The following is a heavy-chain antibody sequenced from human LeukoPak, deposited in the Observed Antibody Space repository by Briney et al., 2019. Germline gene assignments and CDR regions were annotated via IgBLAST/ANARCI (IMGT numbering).Heavy chain of an antibody. D-gene: IGHD3/OR15-3a*01. CDR2: ISYDGSNK. Sequence: GGSLRLSCAASGFTFSSYAMHWVRQAPGKGLEWVAVISYDGSNKYYADSVKGRFTISRDNSKNTLYLQMNSLRAEDTAVYYCARSEQFFDLAQFDHWGQGTLVTVSS. CDR3: ARSEQFFDLAQFDH. J-gene: IGHJ4*02. V-gene: IGHV3-30-3*01. CDR1: GFTFSSYA.